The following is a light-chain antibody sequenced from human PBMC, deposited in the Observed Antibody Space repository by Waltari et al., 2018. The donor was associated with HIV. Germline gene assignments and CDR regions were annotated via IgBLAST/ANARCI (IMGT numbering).Light chain of an antibody. Sequence: QSVLTQPPSVSAAAGQKVTISCSGSNSNIGNNFVSWYQQLPGKAPKLLIYDSNKRPSGIPDRFSGSKSDTSATLDITGLQTGDEADYYCGTWDSSLSAVLFGGGTKLTVL. CDR3: GTWDSSLSAVL. CDR2: DSN. CDR1: NSNIGNNF. J-gene: IGLJ2*01. V-gene: IGLV1-51*01.